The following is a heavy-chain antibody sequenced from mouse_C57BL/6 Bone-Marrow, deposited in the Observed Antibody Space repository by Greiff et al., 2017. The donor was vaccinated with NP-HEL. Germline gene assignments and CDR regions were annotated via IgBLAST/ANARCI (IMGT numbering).Heavy chain of an antibody. V-gene: IGHV14-1*01. CDR3: TTSITTVVARYWYFDV. Sequence: EVKLVESGAELVRPGASVKLSCTASGFNIKDYYMHWVKQRPEQGLEWIGRIDPEDGDTEYAPKFQGKATMTADTSSNTAYLQLSSLTSEDTAVYYCTTSITTVVARYWYFDVWGTGTTVTVSS. CDR2: IDPEDGDT. J-gene: IGHJ1*03. CDR1: GFNIKDYY. D-gene: IGHD1-1*01.